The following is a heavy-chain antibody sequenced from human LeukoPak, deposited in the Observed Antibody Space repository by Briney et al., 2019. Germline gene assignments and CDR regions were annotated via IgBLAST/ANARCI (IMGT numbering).Heavy chain of an antibody. CDR3: ARELIAARRMIQSRLSYWFDP. J-gene: IGHJ5*02. CDR2: INPSGGST. CDR1: GYTFTSYY. Sequence: GASVKVSCKASGYTFTSYYMHWVRQAPGQGLEWMGIINPSGGSTSCAQKFQGRVTMTRDMSTSTVHMELSSLRSEDTAVYYCARELIAARRMIQSRLSYWFDPWGQGTLVTVSS. D-gene: IGHD6-6*01. V-gene: IGHV1-46*01.